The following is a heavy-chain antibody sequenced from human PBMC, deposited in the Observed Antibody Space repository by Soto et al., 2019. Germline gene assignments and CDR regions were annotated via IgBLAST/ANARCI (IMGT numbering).Heavy chain of an antibody. CDR1: GYRFTSHW. V-gene: IGHV5-10-1*01. Sequence: GESLKISCKGSGYRFTSHWINWVRQMPGKGLEWMGRIDPSDSHSNYSPSFQGHVTISADTSISTAYLQWNSLKASDTAMYYCARALDYWGQGTLVTVSS. CDR3: ARALDY. J-gene: IGHJ4*02. CDR2: IDPSDSHS.